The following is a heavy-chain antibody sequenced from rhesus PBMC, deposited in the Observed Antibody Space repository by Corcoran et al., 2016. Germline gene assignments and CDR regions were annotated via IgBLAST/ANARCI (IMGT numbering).Heavy chain of an antibody. CDR2: VDPEDGEA. J-gene: IGHJ2*01. Sequence: EVQLVQSGAEVHKPAASVKISCTASGSTFPAHHLHWVRQAPGKGREWMGRVDPEDGEAIHAQKFQDRVTITADTSTDTAYMELSSLRSEDTAVYYCATEGDPYWYFDIWGPGTPITISS. CDR1: GSTFPAHH. CDR3: ATEGDPYWYFDI. V-gene: IGHV1-111*02. D-gene: IGHD6-19*01.